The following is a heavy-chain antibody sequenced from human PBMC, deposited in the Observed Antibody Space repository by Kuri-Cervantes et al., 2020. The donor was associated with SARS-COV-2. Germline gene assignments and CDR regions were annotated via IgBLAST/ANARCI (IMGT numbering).Heavy chain of an antibody. CDR2: ISAYNGNT. Sequence: ASVKVSCKASGYTFTSYGISWVRQAPGQGLEWMGWISAYNGNTNYAQKLQGRVTMTTDTSTSTAYMELRSLRSDDTAVYYCARDDNSSGYYGPDFDYWGQGTLVTVSS. V-gene: IGHV1-18*01. CDR3: ARDDNSSGYYGPDFDY. J-gene: IGHJ4*02. D-gene: IGHD3-22*01. CDR1: GYTFTSYG.